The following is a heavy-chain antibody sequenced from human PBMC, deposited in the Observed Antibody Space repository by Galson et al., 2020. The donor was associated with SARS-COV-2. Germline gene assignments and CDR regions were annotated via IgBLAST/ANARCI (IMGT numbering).Heavy chain of an antibody. Sequence: GGSLRLSCAASGFTFSSYAMHWVRQAPGKGLEWVAVISYDGSNKYYADSVKGRFTISRDNSKNTLYLQMNSLRAEDTAVYYCAREPGWLPDAFDIWGQGTMVTVSS. D-gene: IGHD3-22*01. CDR3: AREPGWLPDAFDI. V-gene: IGHV3-30*04. CDR2: ISYDGSNK. CDR1: GFTFSSYA. J-gene: IGHJ3*02.